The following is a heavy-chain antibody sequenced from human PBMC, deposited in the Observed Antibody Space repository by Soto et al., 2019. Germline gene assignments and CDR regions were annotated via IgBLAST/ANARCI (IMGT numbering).Heavy chain of an antibody. CDR1: GFTFDSPYSHG. Sequence: VLLLESGGGLVQPGGSLGLSCAASGFTFDSPYSHGMSWVRQSPGKGPEWVSTISSNGANTHYAESVKGRFTISKDASRNTVHLHMNSLRADDTATYFCVSWVSAHFDYWGHGTPVTVSS. CDR2: ISSNGANT. J-gene: IGHJ4*01. V-gene: IGHV3-23*01. D-gene: IGHD2-8*01. CDR3: VSWVSAHFDY.